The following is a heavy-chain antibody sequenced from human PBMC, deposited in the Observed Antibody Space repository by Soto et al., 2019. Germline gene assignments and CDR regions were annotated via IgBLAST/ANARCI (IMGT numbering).Heavy chain of an antibody. CDR2: IKSKTDGGIT. CDR1: GFTFSNAW. Sequence: EVQLVESGGGLVKPGGSLRLSCAASGFTFSNAWMSWVRQAPGKGLEWVGRIKSKTDGGITDYAAPVKGRFTISRDDSKNTLYLQMNSLKTEDTAVYYCTTDERGSYTDWGQGTLVTVSS. V-gene: IGHV3-15*01. D-gene: IGHD1-26*01. J-gene: IGHJ4*02. CDR3: TTDERGSYTD.